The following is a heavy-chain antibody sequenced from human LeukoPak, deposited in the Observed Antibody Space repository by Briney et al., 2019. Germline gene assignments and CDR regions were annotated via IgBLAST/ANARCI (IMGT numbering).Heavy chain of an antibody. D-gene: IGHD1-20*01. V-gene: IGHV3-74*01. CDR3: VRGTTNWYGVDY. J-gene: IGHJ4*02. CDR1: GFTFSNSY. CDR2: MNREGSII. Sequence: GGSLRLSCAASGFTFSNSYMHWVRQAPGKGLEWLSYMNREGSIIGHADSVKGVFTMSRDNARDTLHLQMNSLRDDHTAVYFCVRGTTNWYGVDYWGRGTLVTVSS.